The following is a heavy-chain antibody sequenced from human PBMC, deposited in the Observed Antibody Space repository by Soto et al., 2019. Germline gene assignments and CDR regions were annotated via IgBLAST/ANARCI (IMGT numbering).Heavy chain of an antibody. D-gene: IGHD3-16*02. V-gene: IGHV3-33*01. J-gene: IGHJ3*02. CDR2: IWYDGSNK. CDR3: ARAYYDYVWGSYRPTHAFDI. Sequence: QVQLVESGGGVVQPGRSLRLSCAASGFTFSSYGMHWVRQAPGKGLEWVAVIWYDGSNKYYADSVKGRFTISRDNSKNPLYLQMNSLRAEDTAVYYCARAYYDYVWGSYRPTHAFDIWGQGTMVTVSS. CDR1: GFTFSSYG.